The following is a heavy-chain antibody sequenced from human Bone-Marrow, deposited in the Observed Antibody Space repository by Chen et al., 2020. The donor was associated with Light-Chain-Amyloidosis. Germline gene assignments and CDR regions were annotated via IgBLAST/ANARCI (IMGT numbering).Heavy chain of an antibody. CDR1: GFAVGTNH. CDR3: ARGGRLRSMDV. D-gene: IGHD5-12*01. CDR2: VDGGGKI. J-gene: IGHJ6*02. Sequence: EVQVVESGGDLIQPGGSLRLSCAASGFAVGTNHMSCVRQPPGKGLEWISGVDGGGKIAYADSVKGRFTISRDKSNNTVDLQMNSLRADDTAVYYCARGGRLRSMDVWGQGTTVAVSS. V-gene: IGHV3-53*01.